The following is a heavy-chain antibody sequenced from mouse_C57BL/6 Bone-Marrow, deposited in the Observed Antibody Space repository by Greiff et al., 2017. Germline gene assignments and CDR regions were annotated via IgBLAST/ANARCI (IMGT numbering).Heavy chain of an antibody. J-gene: IGHJ3*01. Sequence: QVQLQQPGAELVMPGASVKLSCKASGYTFTSYWMHWVKQRHGQGLEWIGEIDPYDGDTNYNEKFKGKSTLTVDKSSSTAYMQLSSLTSEDSAVYDCARERTAQAGACGGRGNGVTVTA. CDR2: IDPYDGDT. CDR3: ARERTAQAGAC. CDR1: GYTFTSYW. D-gene: IGHD3-2*02. V-gene: IGHV1-69*01.